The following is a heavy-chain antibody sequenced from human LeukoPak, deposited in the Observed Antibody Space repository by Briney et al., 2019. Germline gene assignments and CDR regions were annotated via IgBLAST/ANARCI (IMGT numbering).Heavy chain of an antibody. V-gene: IGHV3-53*01. CDR2: IYSGGST. CDR3: ARDRWLEPFDY. J-gene: IGHJ4*02. D-gene: IGHD1-1*01. CDR1: GFTVSSNY. Sequence: GGSLRLSCAASGFTVSSNYMSWVRQAPGKGLEWVSVIYSGGSTYYADSVKGRFTISRDNSKNSLYLQMNSLRAEDTAVYYCARDRWLEPFDYWGQGTLVTVSS.